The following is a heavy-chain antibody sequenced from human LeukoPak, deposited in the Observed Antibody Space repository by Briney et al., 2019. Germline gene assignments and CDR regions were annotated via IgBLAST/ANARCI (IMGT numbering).Heavy chain of an antibody. D-gene: IGHD3-16*01. CDR1: GFAFTDYY. CDR3: ASHRLNA. V-gene: IGHV1-2*02. J-gene: IGHJ5*02. Sequence: ASVKVSCRASGFAFTDYYVHWVRQAPGQGLEWMGCIKSNNGGTDYAQKFQGRVTVTRDTSINTAYMELSGLRSDDTALYYCASHRLNAWGQGTLVTVSS. CDR2: IKSNNGGT.